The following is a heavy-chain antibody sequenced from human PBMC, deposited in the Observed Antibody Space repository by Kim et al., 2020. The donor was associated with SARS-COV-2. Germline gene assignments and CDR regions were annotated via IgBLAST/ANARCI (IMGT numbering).Heavy chain of an antibody. J-gene: IGHJ4*02. Sequence: EYAASVGGRFTITRDDSKNSLYLQMNSLKTEDTAVYYCATVGTTTYVFDYWGQGALVTVSS. D-gene: IGHD1-26*01. V-gene: IGHV3-72*01. CDR3: ATVGTTTYVFDY.